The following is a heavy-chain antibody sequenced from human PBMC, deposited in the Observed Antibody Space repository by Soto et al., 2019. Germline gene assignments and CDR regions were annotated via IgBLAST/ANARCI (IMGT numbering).Heavy chain of an antibody. D-gene: IGHD2-21*02. CDR3: AKGVATAVPALDY. V-gene: IGHV3-9*01. CDR2: VSWNSGAK. J-gene: IGHJ4*02. Sequence: GGSLRLSCVASGFSFDDFVMNWVRQRPGKGLEWVSSVSWNSGAKLYADSVKGRFAISRDSAKKSVYLQMNSLRPDDTAFYYCAKGVATAVPALDYWGQGTLVTVSS. CDR1: GFSFDDFV.